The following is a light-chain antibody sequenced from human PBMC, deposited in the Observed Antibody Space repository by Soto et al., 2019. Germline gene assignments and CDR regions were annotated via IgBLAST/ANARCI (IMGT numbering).Light chain of an antibody. Sequence: EIVLTQSPATLSLSPGERATLSCRASQSVSSHLAWFQQRPGQAPRLLIYQTSIRAAGIPARFSASGSGTDFTLTISDVQPEDFALYYCHQRQSWPRTFGQGTKVDIK. CDR1: QSVSSH. CDR3: HQRQSWPRT. J-gene: IGKJ1*01. CDR2: QTS. V-gene: IGKV3-11*01.